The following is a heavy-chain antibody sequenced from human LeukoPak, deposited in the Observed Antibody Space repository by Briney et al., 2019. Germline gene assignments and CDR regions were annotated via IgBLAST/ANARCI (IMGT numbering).Heavy chain of an antibody. CDR1: GFTVSSNY. V-gene: IGHV3-53*01. CDR3: ARGGGSFWFDP. D-gene: IGHD1-26*01. Sequence: PGGSLRLSCAASGFTVSSNYVTWVRQAPGKGLEWVSVVYSGGSTYYADSVKGRFTISRDNSENTLYLQMNSLRAEDTAVYYCARGGGSFWFDPWGQGTLVTVSS. CDR2: VYSGGST. J-gene: IGHJ5*02.